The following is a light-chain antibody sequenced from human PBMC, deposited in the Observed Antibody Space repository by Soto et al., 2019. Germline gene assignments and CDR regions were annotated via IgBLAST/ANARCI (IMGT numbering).Light chain of an antibody. CDR2: SAS. Sequence: DIQITQSPSSLSSSVGDRVTFTCRTTQYISNSLNWFQQKPGKAPQLLIYSASSLHSGFPSRCSGSGSGTDFTLTISTLQPEDFPTYYCQQSYMTPLTFGQVKRLEI. V-gene: IGKV1-39*01. CDR3: QQSYMTPLT. J-gene: IGKJ5*01. CDR1: QYISNS.